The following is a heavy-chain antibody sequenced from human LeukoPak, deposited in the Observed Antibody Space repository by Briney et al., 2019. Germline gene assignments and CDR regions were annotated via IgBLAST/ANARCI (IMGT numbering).Heavy chain of an antibody. CDR2: INSDGSST. V-gene: IGHV3-74*01. CDR3: ARDGLKLGTDAFDI. J-gene: IGHJ3*02. Sequence: GGSLRLSCAASAFTFSSYWMHWVRQAPGKGLVWVSRINSDGSSTSYADSVKGRFTISRDNAKNTLYLQMNSLRAEDTAVYYCARDGLKLGTDAFDIWGQGTMVTVSS. CDR1: AFTFSSYW. D-gene: IGHD7-27*01.